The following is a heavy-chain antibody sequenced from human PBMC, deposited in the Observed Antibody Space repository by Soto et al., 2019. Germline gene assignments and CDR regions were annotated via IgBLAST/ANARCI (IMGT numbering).Heavy chain of an antibody. CDR1: GITGVSFTDFF. CDR3: ARDKITGLFDY. J-gene: IGHJ4*02. V-gene: IGHV4-59*12. CDR2: IYHTGNT. Sequence: PSETLSLTCTVSGITGVSFTDFFWSWLRQTPGKGLEWIAYIYHTGNTNKNPSLESRVVISMDPSKNQFSLKLTSVTAADTAVYYCARDKITGLFDYWGQGTLVTVSS. D-gene: IGHD2-8*02.